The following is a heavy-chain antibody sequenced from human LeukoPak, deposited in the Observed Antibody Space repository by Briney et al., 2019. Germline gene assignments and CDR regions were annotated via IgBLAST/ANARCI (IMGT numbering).Heavy chain of an antibody. CDR2: ISSNGGST. CDR3: AKSQSVYYYYYMDV. CDR1: GFTFSSYA. Sequence: GGSLRLSCAASGFTFSSYAMHWVRQAPGKGLEYVSAISSNGGSTYYANSVKGRFTISRDNSKNTLYLQMGGLRAEDMAVYYCAKSQSVYYYYYMDVWGKGTTVTVSS. V-gene: IGHV3-64*01. J-gene: IGHJ6*03.